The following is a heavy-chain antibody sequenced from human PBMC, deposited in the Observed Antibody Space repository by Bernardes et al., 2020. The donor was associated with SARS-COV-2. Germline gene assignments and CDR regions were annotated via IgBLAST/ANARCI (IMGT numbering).Heavy chain of an antibody. Sequence: GGSLRLSCAASGFTFSSYSMNWVRQAPGKGLEWVSSISSSSRYIYYADSVKGRFTISRDNAKNSLYLQMNSLRAEDTAEYYCARGAQQLVPYYYYGMDVWGQGTTVTVSS. CDR3: ARGAQQLVPYYYYGMDV. D-gene: IGHD6-13*01. CDR1: GFTFSSYS. CDR2: ISSSSRYI. J-gene: IGHJ6*02. V-gene: IGHV3-21*01.